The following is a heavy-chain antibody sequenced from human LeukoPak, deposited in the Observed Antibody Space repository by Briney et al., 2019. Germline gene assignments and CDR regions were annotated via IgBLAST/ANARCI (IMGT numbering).Heavy chain of an antibody. CDR2: MNPNSGNT. V-gene: IGHV1-8*02. Sequence: ASVKVSCKGSGYTFTDYYLHWVRQATGQGLEWMGWMNPNSGNTGYAQKFQGRVTMTRNTSISTAYMELSSLRSEDTAVYYCARGTNWLFPVHYWGQGTLVTVSS. CDR1: GYTFTDYY. CDR3: ARGTNWLFPVHY. J-gene: IGHJ4*02. D-gene: IGHD3-9*01.